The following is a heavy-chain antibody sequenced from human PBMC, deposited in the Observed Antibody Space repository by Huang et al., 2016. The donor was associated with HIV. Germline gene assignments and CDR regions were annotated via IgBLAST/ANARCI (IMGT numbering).Heavy chain of an antibody. Sequence: QVQLVQSGGEVKKPGASVKVYCKASDYTFTSYGISWGRQAPGQGLEWMGWISTNNGDTNYAQKCQGRVTMTTDTSTSTADMELRSLRSDDTAVYYCGGSSGYWSFDYWGQGTLVTVSS. J-gene: IGHJ4*02. CDR3: GGSSGYWSFDY. CDR1: DYTFTSYG. V-gene: IGHV1-18*04. CDR2: ISTNNGDT. D-gene: IGHD3-22*01.